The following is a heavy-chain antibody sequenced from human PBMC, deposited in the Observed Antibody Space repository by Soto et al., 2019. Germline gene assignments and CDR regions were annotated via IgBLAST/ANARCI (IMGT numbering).Heavy chain of an antibody. Sequence: QVQLVQSGAEVKKPGSSVKVSCKASGGTFSSYTISWVRQAPGQGLEWMGRIIPILGIANYAQKFQGRVTITADKSTSTADMELSSLRSEDTAVYYCAWGGYSYGYWDYWGQGTLVTVSS. J-gene: IGHJ4*02. V-gene: IGHV1-69*02. CDR3: AWGGYSYGYWDY. CDR1: GGTFSSYT. D-gene: IGHD5-18*01. CDR2: IIPILGIA.